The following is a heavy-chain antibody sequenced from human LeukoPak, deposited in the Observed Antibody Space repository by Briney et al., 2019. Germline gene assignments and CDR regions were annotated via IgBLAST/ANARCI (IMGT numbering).Heavy chain of an antibody. CDR2: IYYSGST. Sequence: PSETLSLTCTVSGGSISSYYWSWIRQPPGKGLEWIGYIYYSGSTNYNPSLKTRITISLDTSKNQFSLKLSSVTAADTAVYYCARGDAYNYFFDYWGQGTLVTVSP. J-gene: IGHJ4*02. CDR1: GGSISSYY. CDR3: ARGDAYNYFFDY. D-gene: IGHD5-24*01. V-gene: IGHV4-59*12.